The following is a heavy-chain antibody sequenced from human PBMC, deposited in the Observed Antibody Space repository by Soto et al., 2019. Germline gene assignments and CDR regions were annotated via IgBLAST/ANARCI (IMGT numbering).Heavy chain of an antibody. CDR3: ARFYYDSSCYLPSPYSYSYRIDV. D-gene: IGHD3-22*01. J-gene: IGHJ6*02. CDR2: IKQDGSEK. V-gene: IGHV3-7*04. CDR1: GFTFSSYW. Sequence: GGSLRLSCAASGFTFSSYWMSWVRQAPGKGLEWVANIKQDGSEKYYVDSVKGRFTISRDNAKNSLYLQMNSLRAEDTAVYYCARFYYDSSCYLPSPYSYSYRIDVWGLGTTVTVSS.